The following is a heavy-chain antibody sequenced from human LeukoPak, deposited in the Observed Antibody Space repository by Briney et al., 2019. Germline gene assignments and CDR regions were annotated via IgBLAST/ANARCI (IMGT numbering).Heavy chain of an antibody. V-gene: IGHV3-43*01. CDR2: NGWDGNTT. CDR1: GFSFHEYT. CDR3: AKDGHYCTATTCFSSWLDP. J-gene: IGHJ5*02. Sequence: PGGSLRLSCAASGFSFHEYTMHWARQATGKGPEWLSINGWDGNTTYNADSVKGRFTVSRDTSKNSLYLQMNSLRTEDTAFYYCAKDGHYCTATTCFSSWLDPWGPGTLVTVSS. D-gene: IGHD2-2*01.